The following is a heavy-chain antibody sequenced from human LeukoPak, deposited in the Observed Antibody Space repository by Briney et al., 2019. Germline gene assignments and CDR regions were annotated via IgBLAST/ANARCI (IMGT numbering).Heavy chain of an antibody. V-gene: IGHV3-48*03. J-gene: IGHJ4*02. CDR2: ISGSGSTV. Sequence: PGGSLRLSCAASGFTFSSYEVNWVRQAPGKGLEWVSYISGSGSTVYYADSVRGRFTISRDNAKNSLYLQMNSLRAEDTAVYYCARAPDSSGYYHEFDYWGQGTLVTVSS. CDR1: GFTFSSYE. CDR3: ARAPDSSGYYHEFDY. D-gene: IGHD3-22*01.